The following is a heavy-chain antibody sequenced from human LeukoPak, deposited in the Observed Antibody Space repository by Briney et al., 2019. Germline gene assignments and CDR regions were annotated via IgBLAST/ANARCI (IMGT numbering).Heavy chain of an antibody. D-gene: IGHD1-26*01. V-gene: IGHV1-2*02. J-gene: IGHJ4*02. CDR2: INPNSGGT. CDR3: ARASYSGSXYHFDY. Sequence: GASVKVSCKASGYTFTGYYMHWVRQAPGQGLEWMGWINPNSGGTNYAQKFQGRVTMTRDTSISTAYMELSRLRSDDTAVYYCARASYSGSXYHFDYWGQGTLVTVPS. CDR1: GYTFTGYY.